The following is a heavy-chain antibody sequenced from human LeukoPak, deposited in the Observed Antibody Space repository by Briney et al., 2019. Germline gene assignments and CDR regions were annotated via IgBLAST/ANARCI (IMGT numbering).Heavy chain of an antibody. CDR1: GFTFSSYA. Sequence: PGGSLRLSCAASGFTFSSYAMSWVRQAPGKGLEWVSAISGSGGSTYYADSVKGRFTISRDNFKNTLYLQMNSLRAEDTAVYYCANHYYYDSSGPPYVPNYYYYYMDVWGKGTTVTVSS. V-gene: IGHV3-23*01. CDR2: ISGSGGST. CDR3: ANHYYYDSSGPPYVPNYYYYYMDV. D-gene: IGHD3-22*01. J-gene: IGHJ6*03.